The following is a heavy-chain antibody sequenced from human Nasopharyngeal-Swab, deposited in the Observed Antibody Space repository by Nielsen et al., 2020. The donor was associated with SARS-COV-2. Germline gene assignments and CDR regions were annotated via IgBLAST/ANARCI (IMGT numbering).Heavy chain of an antibody. V-gene: IGHV1-69*04. Sequence: SVKVSCKASGYTFTSYGISWVRQAPGQGLEWMGRIIPILGIANYAQKFQGRVTITADKSTSTAYMELSSLRSEDTAVYYCAREEYDYVWGSYRYTFFDYWGQGTLVTVSS. D-gene: IGHD3-16*02. CDR1: GYTFTSYG. CDR3: AREEYDYVWGSYRYTFFDY. CDR2: IIPILGIA. J-gene: IGHJ4*02.